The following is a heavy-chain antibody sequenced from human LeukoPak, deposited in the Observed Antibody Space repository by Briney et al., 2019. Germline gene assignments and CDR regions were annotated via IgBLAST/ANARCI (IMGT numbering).Heavy chain of an antibody. D-gene: IGHD3-10*01. CDR1: GFTFSSYA. V-gene: IGHV3-30-3*01. CDR3: ARDSISFGELPYYYYGMDV. CDR2: ISYDGSNK. J-gene: IGHJ6*02. Sequence: GGSLRLSCAASGFTFSSYAMHWVRQAPGKGLEWVAVISYDGSNKYYADSVKGRFTISRDNSKNTLYLQMNSLRAEDTAVYYCARDSISFGELPYYYYGMDVWGQGTTVTVSS.